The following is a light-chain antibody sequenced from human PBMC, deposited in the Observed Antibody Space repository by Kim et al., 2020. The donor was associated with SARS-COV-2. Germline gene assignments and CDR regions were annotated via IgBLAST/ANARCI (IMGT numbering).Light chain of an antibody. CDR2: AAS. CDR1: QSISHY. V-gene: IGKV1-39*01. Sequence: DIQMTQSPSSLSASVGDRVTITCRTSQSISHYLSWYQQNPGTAPKLLISAASSLESGVPSRFSGTGSGTDFTLTISSLQPEDFATYYCQQSYSTPWTFGQGTKVDIK. J-gene: IGKJ1*01. CDR3: QQSYSTPWT.